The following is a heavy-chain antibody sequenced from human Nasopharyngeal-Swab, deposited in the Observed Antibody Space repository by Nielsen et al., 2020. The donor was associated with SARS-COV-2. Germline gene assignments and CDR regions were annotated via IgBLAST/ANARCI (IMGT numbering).Heavy chain of an antibody. D-gene: IGHD6-19*01. Sequence: GESLKISCAASGFTFSSYAVHWVRQAPGKGLEWVAVISYDGSNKYYADSVKGRFTISRDNSKNTLYLQMNSLRAEDTAVYYCARGLPAVAEYFDYWGQGTLVTVSS. CDR1: GFTFSSYA. J-gene: IGHJ4*02. V-gene: IGHV3-30-3*01. CDR3: ARGLPAVAEYFDY. CDR2: ISYDGSNK.